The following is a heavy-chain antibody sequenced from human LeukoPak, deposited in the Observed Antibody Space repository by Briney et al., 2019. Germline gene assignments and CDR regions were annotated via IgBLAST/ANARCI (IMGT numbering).Heavy chain of an antibody. D-gene: IGHD1-14*01. J-gene: IGHJ3*02. V-gene: IGHV3-64*01. CDR2: ISSNGGSK. CDR3: ARGPYRTPHAFDI. CDR1: GFTFSNYA. Sequence: PGGSLRLSCAASGFTFSNYAMHWVRQAPGKGLEYVSGISSNGGSKYYANSVKGRFTISRDNSKNTLYLQMGSLRAEDTAVYYCARGPYRTPHAFDIWGQGTMVTVSS.